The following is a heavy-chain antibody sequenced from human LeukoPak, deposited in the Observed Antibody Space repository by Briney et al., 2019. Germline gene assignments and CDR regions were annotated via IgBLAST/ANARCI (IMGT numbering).Heavy chain of an antibody. J-gene: IGHJ2*01. Sequence: PSETLSLTCTVSGDSISSYYWSWIRQPPGKGLEWIAYIYYSGDTNYNPSLKSRVTISVDTSKNQFSLKLNSVTAADTAVYYCARLVRDTATGYWYFDLWGRGTLVTVS. CDR2: IYYSGDT. CDR1: GDSISSYY. D-gene: IGHD5-18*01. V-gene: IGHV4-59*01. CDR3: ARLVRDTATGYWYFDL.